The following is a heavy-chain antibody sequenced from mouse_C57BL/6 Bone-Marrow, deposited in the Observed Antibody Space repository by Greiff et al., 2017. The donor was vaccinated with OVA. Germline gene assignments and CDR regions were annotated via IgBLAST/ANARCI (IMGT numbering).Heavy chain of an antibody. V-gene: IGHV1-50*01. Sequence: QVQLQQPGAELVKPGASVKLSCKASGYTFTSYWMQWVKQRPGQGLEWIGEIDPSDSYTNYNQKFKGKSTLTVDTSSSTAYMQLSSLTSEDSAVYYCAREEFIYWGQGTTLTVSS. CDR2: IDPSDSYT. J-gene: IGHJ2*01. CDR3: AREEFIY. D-gene: IGHD1-1*01. CDR1: GYTFTSYW.